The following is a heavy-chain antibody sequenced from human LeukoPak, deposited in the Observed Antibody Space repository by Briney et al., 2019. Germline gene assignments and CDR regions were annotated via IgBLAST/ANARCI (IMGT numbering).Heavy chain of an antibody. Sequence: SETLSLTCAVYGGSFSGYYWSWIRQPPGKGLEWIGEINHSGSTNYNPSLKSRVTISVDTSKNQFSLKLSSVTAEDTAVYYCARDPGYSYGIFDYWGQGTLVTVSS. CDR1: GGSFSGYY. J-gene: IGHJ4*02. D-gene: IGHD5-18*01. V-gene: IGHV4-34*01. CDR3: ARDPGYSYGIFDY. CDR2: INHSGST.